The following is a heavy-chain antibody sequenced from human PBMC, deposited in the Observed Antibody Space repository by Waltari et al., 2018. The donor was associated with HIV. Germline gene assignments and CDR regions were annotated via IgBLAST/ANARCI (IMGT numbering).Heavy chain of an antibody. CDR2: SNPSSGGT. CDR1: GTTFTYNY. Sequence: QVQLVQSGAEVRKPGASVRVSCKASGTTFTYNYIHSVRHAPGQGLEWMGWSNPSSGGTKYAQRFQGRVTMTRDTSINTAYMDLSGLTSDDTAVYFCARDRSIVSRHYDNAVSPYFDSWGQGTLVTVSS. V-gene: IGHV1-2*02. CDR3: ARDRSIVSRHYDNAVSPYFDS. D-gene: IGHD3-22*01. J-gene: IGHJ4*02.